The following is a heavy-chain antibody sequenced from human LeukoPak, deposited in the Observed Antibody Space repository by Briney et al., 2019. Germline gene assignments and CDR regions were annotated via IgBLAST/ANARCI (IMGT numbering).Heavy chain of an antibody. CDR1: GYTFTSYY. CDR3: ARVWATYDSGSYYLY. CDR2: INPSGGST. Sequence: ASVKVSCKASGYTFTSYYMHWVRQAPGQGLEWMGIINPSGGSTSYAQKFQGRVTMTRDTSTSTVYMELSSLRSEDTAVYYCARVWATYDSGSYYLYWGQGTLVTVSS. J-gene: IGHJ4*02. V-gene: IGHV1-46*01. D-gene: IGHD3-10*01.